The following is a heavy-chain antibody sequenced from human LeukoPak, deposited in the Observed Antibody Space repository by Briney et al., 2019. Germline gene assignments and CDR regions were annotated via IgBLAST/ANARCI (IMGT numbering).Heavy chain of an antibody. CDR2: IIPILGIA. Sequence: SVKVSCKASGGTFSSYTISWVRQAPGQGLEWMGRIIPILGIANYAQKFQGRVTITADKSTSTAYMELSSLRSEDTAVYYCAREPPSSGYYGFNWFDPWGQGTLVTVSS. J-gene: IGHJ5*02. V-gene: IGHV1-69*04. CDR1: GGTFSSYT. D-gene: IGHD3-22*01. CDR3: AREPPSSGYYGFNWFDP.